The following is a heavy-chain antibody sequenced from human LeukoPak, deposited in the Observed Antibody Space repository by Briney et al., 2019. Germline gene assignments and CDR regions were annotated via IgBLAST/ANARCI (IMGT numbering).Heavy chain of an antibody. D-gene: IGHD2-2*01. Sequence: ASVKVSCKASGYTLTSYYMHWVRQAPGQGLEWMGIINPSGGSTSYAQKFQGRVTMTRDTSTSTVYMELSSLGSEDTAVYYCASPGICSSTSCYSLGAFDIWGQGTMVTVSS. V-gene: IGHV1-46*01. CDR1: GYTLTSYY. CDR2: INPSGGST. CDR3: ASPGICSSTSCYSLGAFDI. J-gene: IGHJ3*02.